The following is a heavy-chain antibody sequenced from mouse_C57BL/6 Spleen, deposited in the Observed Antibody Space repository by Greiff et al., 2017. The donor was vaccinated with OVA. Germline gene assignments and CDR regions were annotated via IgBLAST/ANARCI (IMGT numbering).Heavy chain of an antibody. J-gene: IGHJ2*01. V-gene: IGHV1-19*01. CDR3: ARDDYSLDY. Sequence: VQLQQSGPVLVKPGASVKMSCKASGYTFTDYYMNWVKQSHGKSLEWIGVINPYNGGTSYNQKFKGKATLTVDKSSSTAYMELNSLTSEDSAVYYCARDDYSLDYWGQGTTLTVSS. CDR2: INPYNGGT. D-gene: IGHD2-4*01. CDR1: GYTFTDYY.